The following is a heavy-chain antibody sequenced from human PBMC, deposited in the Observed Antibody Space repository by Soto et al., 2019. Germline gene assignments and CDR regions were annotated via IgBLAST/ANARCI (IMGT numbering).Heavy chain of an antibody. CDR3: AKGSALAHQELDY. D-gene: IGHD3-3*01. Sequence: QVQLVESGGGVVQPGRSLRLSCAASGFTFSNFGMHWVRQSPGKGLEWVAAISSAGSDKYYSDSVKGRFTNSRDNSKNTLFLQMNSLRVVDTAGYYCAKGSALAHQELDYWGQGTLVTVSS. V-gene: IGHV3-30*18. CDR2: ISSAGSDK. CDR1: GFTFSNFG. J-gene: IGHJ4*02.